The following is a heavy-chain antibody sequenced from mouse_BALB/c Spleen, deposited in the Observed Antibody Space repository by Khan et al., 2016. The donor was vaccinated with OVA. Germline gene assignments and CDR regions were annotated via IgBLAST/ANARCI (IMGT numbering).Heavy chain of an antibody. Sequence: QVQLKESGAELVRPGVSVKISCKGSGYTFTDFTMHWVKQSHAKSLEWIGVVNTYYGDATYNQKFKGKATMTVDKSSTTAYMELARLTSEASAIYCCGRGGGGDRFAYWGQGTLVTVSA. CDR2: VNTYYGDA. V-gene: IGHV1S137*01. J-gene: IGHJ3*01. CDR1: GYTFTDFT. CDR3: GRGGGGDRFAY.